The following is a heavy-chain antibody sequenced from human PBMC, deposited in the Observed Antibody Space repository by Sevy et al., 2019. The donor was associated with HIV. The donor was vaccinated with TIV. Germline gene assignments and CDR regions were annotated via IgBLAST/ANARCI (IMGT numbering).Heavy chain of an antibody. J-gene: IGHJ3*02. D-gene: IGHD2-15*01. CDR3: AKVDCSGGTCDSGAFDI. CDR1: ESTFSTYA. Sequence: GGSLRLSCAASESTFSTYAMNWVRQAPGKGLEWVSDISGRGGSTDYADSVKGRFTISRDNSKNMMYLQMNSLRAEDTAIYYCAKVDCSGGTCDSGAFDIWGQGTMVTVSS. V-gene: IGHV3-23*01. CDR2: ISGRGGST.